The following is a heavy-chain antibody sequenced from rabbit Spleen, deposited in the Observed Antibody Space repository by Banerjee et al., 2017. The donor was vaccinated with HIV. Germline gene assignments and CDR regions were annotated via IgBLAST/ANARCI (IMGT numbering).Heavy chain of an antibody. D-gene: IGHD8-1*01. CDR2: IYIGRDTT. CDR1: GFSFSNKAV. CDR3: ARDPGAGTTYYDL. V-gene: IGHV1S45*01. Sequence: QEQLVESGGGLVQPGGSLKLSCTASGFSFSNKAVMCWVRQAPGKGLEWIGCIYIGRDTTDYASWAKGRFTISKTSSTTVDLKMTSQTAADTVTYFCARDPGAGTTYYDLWGPGTLVTVS. J-gene: IGHJ6*01.